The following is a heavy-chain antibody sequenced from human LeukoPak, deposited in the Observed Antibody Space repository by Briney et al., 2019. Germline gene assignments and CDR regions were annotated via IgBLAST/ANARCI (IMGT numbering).Heavy chain of an antibody. CDR2: ISGSGGST. V-gene: IGHV3-23*01. CDR1: GFTFSSYA. D-gene: IGHD4-17*01. J-gene: IGHJ4*02. Sequence: GGSLRLSCAASGFTFSSYAMSWVRQAPGKGLEWVSAISGSGGSTYYADSVKGRFTISRDNSKNPLYLQMNSLRAEDTAVYYCAKDHYDYGDYVFLAGYDYWGQGTLVTVSS. CDR3: AKDHYDYGDYVFLAGYDY.